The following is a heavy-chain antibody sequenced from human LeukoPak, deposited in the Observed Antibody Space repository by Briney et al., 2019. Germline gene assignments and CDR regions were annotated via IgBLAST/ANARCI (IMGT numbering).Heavy chain of an antibody. J-gene: IGHJ3*02. Sequence: SETLSLTCAVSGGSISSSNWWSWVRQPPGKGLEWIGEIYHSGSTNYNPSLKSRVTISVDKSKNQFSLRLSSVTAADTAVYYCARDLAARHAFDIWGQGTMVTVSS. D-gene: IGHD2-15*01. CDR1: GGSISSSNW. CDR3: ARDLAARHAFDI. V-gene: IGHV4-4*02. CDR2: IYHSGST.